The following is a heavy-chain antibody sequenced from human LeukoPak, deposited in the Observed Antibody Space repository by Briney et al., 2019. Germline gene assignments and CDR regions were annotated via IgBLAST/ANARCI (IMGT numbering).Heavy chain of an antibody. CDR2: ISGRDGNT. CDR1: GFTISTYV. Sequence: GGSLRLSCVASGFTISTYVMTWVRQAPGKGLEWVSDISGRDGNTDYADSVKGRFTISRDKSKNTLYLQMNSLRAEDTAVYYCVNYYYGSGSYYSNYWGQGTLVTVSS. CDR3: VNYYYGSGSYYSNY. D-gene: IGHD3-10*01. J-gene: IGHJ4*02. V-gene: IGHV3-23*01.